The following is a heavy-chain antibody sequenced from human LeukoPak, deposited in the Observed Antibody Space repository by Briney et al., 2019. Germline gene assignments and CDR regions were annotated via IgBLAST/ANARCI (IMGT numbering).Heavy chain of an antibody. J-gene: IGHJ4*02. V-gene: IGHV4-34*01. CDR1: GGSFSGYY. CDR3: ARGDPSRHCSGGSCYSVELWFDY. D-gene: IGHD2-15*01. Sequence: SETLSLTCAIYGGSFSGYYLSWIRQSPGKGLEWIGEINHSGSTNYNPSLKSRVTISVDTSKNQFSLKLRSVTAADPAVYYCARGDPSRHCSGGSCYSVELWFDYWGQGTLVTVSS. CDR2: INHSGST.